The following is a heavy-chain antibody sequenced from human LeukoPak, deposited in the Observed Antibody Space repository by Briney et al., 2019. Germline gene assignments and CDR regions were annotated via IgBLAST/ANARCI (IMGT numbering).Heavy chain of an antibody. CDR2: FDPEDGET. Sequence: GASVKVSCKVSGYTLTELSMHWVRQAPGKGLEWMGGFDPEDGETIYAQKFQGRVTMTEDTSTDTAYMELSSLRSEDTAVYYCATWAIYSSSSATHDFDYWGQGTLVTVSS. D-gene: IGHD6-6*01. V-gene: IGHV1-24*01. J-gene: IGHJ4*02. CDR3: ATWAIYSSSSATHDFDY. CDR1: GYTLTELS.